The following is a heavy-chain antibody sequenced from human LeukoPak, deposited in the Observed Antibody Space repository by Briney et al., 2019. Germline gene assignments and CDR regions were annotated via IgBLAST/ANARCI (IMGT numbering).Heavy chain of an antibody. D-gene: IGHD2-15*01. CDR3: ARVDLRAAFFDY. Sequence: PSETLSLTCTVSGASISSYYWTWIRQPAGKGLEWIGRIYTSGNTSYNPSLKSRVTISVDTSRNQFSLNLSSVTAADTAVYYCARVDLRAAFFDYWGQGTLVTVSS. V-gene: IGHV4-4*07. CDR2: IYTSGNT. CDR1: GASISSYY. J-gene: IGHJ4*02.